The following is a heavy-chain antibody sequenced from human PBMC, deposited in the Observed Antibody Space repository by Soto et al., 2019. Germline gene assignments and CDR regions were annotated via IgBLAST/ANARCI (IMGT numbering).Heavy chain of an antibody. J-gene: IGHJ6*02. CDR3: ATTLVAAAGTWESYYYYGMDV. Sequence: ASVKVSCKVSGYTLTELSMHWVRQAPGKGLEWMGGFDPEDGETIYAQGFQGRVTMTEDTSTDTAYMELSSLRSEDTAVYYCATTLVAAAGTWESYYYYGMDVWGQGTTVTVSS. D-gene: IGHD6-13*01. CDR2: FDPEDGET. V-gene: IGHV1-24*01. CDR1: GYTLTELS.